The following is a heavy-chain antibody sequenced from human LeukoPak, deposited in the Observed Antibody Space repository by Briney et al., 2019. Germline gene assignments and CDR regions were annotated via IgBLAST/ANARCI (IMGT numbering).Heavy chain of an antibody. V-gene: IGHV1-69*05. D-gene: IGHD6-19*01. CDR2: IIPIFGTA. CDR3: ARGEGSGWFLADYYYMDV. J-gene: IGHJ6*03. CDR1: GGTFSSYA. Sequence: SVKVSCKASGGTFSSYAISWVRQAPGQVLEWMGRIIPIFGTANYAQKFQGRVTITTDESTSTAYMELSSLRSEDTAVYYCARGEGSGWFLADYYYMDVWGKGTTVTVSS.